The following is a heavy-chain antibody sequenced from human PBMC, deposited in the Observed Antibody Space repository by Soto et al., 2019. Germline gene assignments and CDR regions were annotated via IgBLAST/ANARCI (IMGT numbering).Heavy chain of an antibody. CDR3: ARGGRIFGVVIINAFDI. J-gene: IGHJ3*02. CDR2: IYTSGST. V-gene: IGHV4-4*07. Sequence: SETLSLTCTVSGGSISIYYWSWIRQPAGKGLEWIGRIYTSGSTNYNPSLKSRVTMSVDTSKNQFSLKLSSVTAADTAVYYCARGGRIFGVVIINAFDIWGQGTMVTVSS. CDR1: GGSISIYY. D-gene: IGHD3-3*02.